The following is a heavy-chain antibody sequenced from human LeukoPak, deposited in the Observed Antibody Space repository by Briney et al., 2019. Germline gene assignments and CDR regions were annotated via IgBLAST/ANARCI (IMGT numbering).Heavy chain of an antibody. J-gene: IGHJ4*02. CDR1: GGSFSNYY. CDR3: ARQARELLLNY. D-gene: IGHD1-26*01. Sequence: PSETLSLTCTLSGGSFSNYYWTWIRQPPGKALEWIGTIYYSGSTFYNPSLKSRVTISADTSKNQFSLKLSSVTAADTAVYYCARQARELLLNYWGQGTLVTVSS. CDR2: IYYSGST. V-gene: IGHV4-39*01.